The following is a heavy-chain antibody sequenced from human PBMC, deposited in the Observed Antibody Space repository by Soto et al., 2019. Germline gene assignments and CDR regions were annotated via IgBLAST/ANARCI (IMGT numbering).Heavy chain of an antibody. CDR2: VYYSGDT. CDR1: GGSIRSSNYY. V-gene: IGHV4-39*01. CDR3: ASLQVPGNFDY. J-gene: IGHJ4*02. Sequence: SETLSLTCTVSGGSIRSSNYYWAWVRQPPGKGLEWIANVYYSGDTYFHPSLRSRLTVSVDTSKNQFSLKLSSLTAADTAMYYCASLQVPGNFDYWGQGTLVTVSS. D-gene: IGHD6-13*01.